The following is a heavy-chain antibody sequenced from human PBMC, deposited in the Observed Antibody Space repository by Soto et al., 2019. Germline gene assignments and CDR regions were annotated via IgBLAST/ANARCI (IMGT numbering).Heavy chain of an antibody. V-gene: IGHV3-9*01. CDR2: ISWNSGSI. CDR3: AKDQALSGSCWYQFWGAFDY. D-gene: IGHD6-19*01. Sequence: EVQLVESGGGLVQPGRSLRLSCAASGFTFDDYAMHWVRQAPGKGLEWVSGISWNSGSIGYADSVKGRFTISRDNAKNSLYLQMNSLRAEDTALYYCAKDQALSGSCWYQFWGAFDYWGQVTLVTVSS. CDR1: GFTFDDYA. J-gene: IGHJ4*02.